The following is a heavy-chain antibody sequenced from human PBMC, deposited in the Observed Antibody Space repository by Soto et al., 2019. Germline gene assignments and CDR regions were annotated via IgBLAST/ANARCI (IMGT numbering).Heavy chain of an antibody. CDR1: GFTFSSYW. D-gene: IGHD5-18*01. CDR3: SRGIRNYYGTDV. J-gene: IGHJ6*02. V-gene: IGHV3-74*01. CDR2: VKTDGST. Sequence: EVQLVESGGGLVQPGGSLRLSCAASGFTFSSYWMHWVRRAPGKGLVWVSRVKTDGSTFYADSVRGRFTISRDNAKNTLYLQMNSLRDEDTAVYYCSRGIRNYYGTDVWGQGTTVSVSS.